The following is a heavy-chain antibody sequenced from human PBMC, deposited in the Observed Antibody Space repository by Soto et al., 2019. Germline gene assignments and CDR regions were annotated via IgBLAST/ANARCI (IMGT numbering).Heavy chain of an antibody. J-gene: IGHJ3*02. CDR1: GYTFTGYY. CDR2: INPNSGGT. Sequence: ASVKVSCKASGYTFTGYYMHWVRQAPGQGLEWMGWINPNSGGTNYAQKFQGWVTMTRDTSISTAYMELSRLRSDDTAVYYCARPNYGDYSAFDIWGKGTMVTVSS. CDR3: ARPNYGDYSAFDI. V-gene: IGHV1-2*04. D-gene: IGHD4-17*01.